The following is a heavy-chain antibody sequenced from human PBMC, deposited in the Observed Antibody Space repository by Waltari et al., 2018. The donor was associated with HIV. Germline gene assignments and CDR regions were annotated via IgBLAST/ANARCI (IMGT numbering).Heavy chain of an antibody. CDR3: ARGRRQWLQHAFDI. V-gene: IGHV1-2*02. D-gene: IGHD6-19*01. J-gene: IGHJ3*02. Sequence: QVQLVQSGAEGKKPGASVKVSCKASGYTFTSYYMHWVRQAPGQGLEWNGWINPSSGGTNYAQEFGGRVTMARDTAISTAYMELSRLRSDDTAVYYCARGRRQWLQHAFDIWGQGTMVTVSS. CDR2: INPSSGGT. CDR1: GYTFTSYY.